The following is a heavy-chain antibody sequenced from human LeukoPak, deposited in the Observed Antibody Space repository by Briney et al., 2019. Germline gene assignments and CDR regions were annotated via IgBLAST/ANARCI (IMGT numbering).Heavy chain of an antibody. V-gene: IGHV3-30*18. J-gene: IGHJ6*02. Sequence: GRSLRLSCAASGFTFSSYGMHWVRQAPGKGLEWVAVISYDGSNKYYADSVKGRFTISRDNSKNTLCLQMNSLRAEDTAVYYCAKSRGTYYYYYGMDVWGQGTTVTVSS. D-gene: IGHD3-16*01. CDR3: AKSRGTYYYYYGMDV. CDR1: GFTFSSYG. CDR2: ISYDGSNK.